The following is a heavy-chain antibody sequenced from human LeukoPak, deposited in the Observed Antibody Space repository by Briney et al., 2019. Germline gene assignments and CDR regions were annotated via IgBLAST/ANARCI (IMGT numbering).Heavy chain of an antibody. CDR2: ISGSGGST. CDR1: GFTFSSYA. D-gene: IGHD1/OR15-1a*01. CDR3: ARGGGEQNYYFDY. Sequence: PGGSLRLSCAASGFTFSSYAMSWVRQAPGKGLEWVSAISGSGGSTYYADSVKGRFTISRDNSKNTLYLQMNSLRAEDTAIYYCARGGGEQNYYFDYWGQGTLVTVSS. V-gene: IGHV3-23*01. J-gene: IGHJ4*02.